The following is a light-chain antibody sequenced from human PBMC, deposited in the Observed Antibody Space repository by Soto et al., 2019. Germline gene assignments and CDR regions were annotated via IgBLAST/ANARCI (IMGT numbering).Light chain of an antibody. V-gene: IGKV3-11*01. J-gene: IGKJ4*01. CDR1: QSVNNY. Sequence: EIVLTQSPATLSLSPGERATLSCRASQSVNNYLAWYQQKPGQAPRLLIYDASNRATGIPARFSGSGSGTDFTLTISSLEAEDFAVYYCQQYGSLVPGLTFGGGTKVEIK. CDR3: QQYGSLVPGLT. CDR2: DAS.